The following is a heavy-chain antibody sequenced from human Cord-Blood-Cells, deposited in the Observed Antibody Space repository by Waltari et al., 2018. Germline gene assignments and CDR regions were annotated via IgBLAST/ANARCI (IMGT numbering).Heavy chain of an antibody. CDR2: IYYSGST. J-gene: IGHJ2*01. CDR1: GGSISSSSYY. CDR3: ARHTSNSSWYWYFDL. V-gene: IGHV4-39*01. D-gene: IGHD6-13*01. Sequence: QLQLQESGPGLVKPSETLSLTCTVSGGSISSSSYYWGWIRQPPGKGLEWIGSIYYSGSTYSNPSLKSRVTISVATSKNQFSLKLSSVTAADTAVYYCARHTSNSSWYWYFDLWGRGTLVTVSS.